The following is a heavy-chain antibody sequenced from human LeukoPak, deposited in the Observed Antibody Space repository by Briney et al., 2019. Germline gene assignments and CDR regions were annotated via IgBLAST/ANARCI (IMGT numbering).Heavy chain of an antibody. D-gene: IGHD3-10*01. CDR1: GGTFSSYA. CDR3: ASESTMVRGVTTFDY. V-gene: IGHV1-69*05. CDR2: IIPIFDTA. Sequence: SVKVSCKASGGTFSSYAISWVRQAPGQGLEWMGGIIPIFDTANYAQKFQGRVTITTDETTSTAYMELSSLRSEDTAVYYCASESTMVRGVTTFDYWGQGTLVTVSS. J-gene: IGHJ4*02.